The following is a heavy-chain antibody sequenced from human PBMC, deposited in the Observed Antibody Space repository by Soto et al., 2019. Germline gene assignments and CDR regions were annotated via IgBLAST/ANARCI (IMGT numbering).Heavy chain of an antibody. CDR2: IIGSGGRT. CDR1: GFTFSSYA. Sequence: EVQLLESGGGLVQPGGSLRLSCAASGFTFSSYAMSWVRQAPGKGLEWVSAIIGSGGRTYYADSVKGRFTISRDNSKNTLYWLMSSLRGGDTAVYYCGNDRIKGSTTFWGMDVWGQGTTVTVSS. V-gene: IGHV3-23*01. D-gene: IGHD3-16*01. CDR3: GNDRIKGSTTFWGMDV. J-gene: IGHJ6*02.